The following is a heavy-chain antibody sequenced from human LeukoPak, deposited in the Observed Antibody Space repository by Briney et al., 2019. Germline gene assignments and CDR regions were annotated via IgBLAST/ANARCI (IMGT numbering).Heavy chain of an antibody. J-gene: IGHJ3*02. CDR2: ISSSSSYI. V-gene: IGHV3-21*01. Sequence: GGSLRLSCEASGFTFSSNWMHWVRQVPGKGLEWVSSISSSSSYIYYADSVKGRFTISRDNAKNSLYLQMNSLRAEDTAVYYCARAQVATYGLAFDIWGQGTMVTVSS. CDR3: ARAQVATYGLAFDI. D-gene: IGHD5-12*01. CDR1: GFTFSSNW.